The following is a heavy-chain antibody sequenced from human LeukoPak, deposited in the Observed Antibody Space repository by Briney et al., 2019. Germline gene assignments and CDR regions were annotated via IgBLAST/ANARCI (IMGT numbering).Heavy chain of an antibody. CDR3: ARSDRITIFGVISRRGAYYFDY. D-gene: IGHD3-3*01. Sequence: GGSLRLSCAASGFTFSSYSMNWVRQAPGKGLEWVSSISSSSSYIYYADSVKGRFTISRDNAKNSLYLQMNSLRAEDTAVYYCARSDRITIFGVISRRGAYYFDYWGQGTLVTVSS. J-gene: IGHJ4*02. CDR2: ISSSSSYI. V-gene: IGHV3-21*04. CDR1: GFTFSSYS.